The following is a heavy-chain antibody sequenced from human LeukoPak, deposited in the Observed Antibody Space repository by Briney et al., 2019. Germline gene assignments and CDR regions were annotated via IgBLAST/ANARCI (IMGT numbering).Heavy chain of an antibody. J-gene: IGHJ6*02. CDR3: ARFYCSGGLCIDV. CDR1: GFTFSSYG. V-gene: IGHV3-7*01. CDR2: INQDGSAK. D-gene: IGHD3-10*01. Sequence: PGGSLRLSCAASGFTFSSYGMHWVRQAPGKGLEWVANINQDGSAKYFVDSVKGRFTISRDNTKNSVYLQMNSLRAEDTAVYYCARFYCSGGLCIDVWGQGTTVTVSS.